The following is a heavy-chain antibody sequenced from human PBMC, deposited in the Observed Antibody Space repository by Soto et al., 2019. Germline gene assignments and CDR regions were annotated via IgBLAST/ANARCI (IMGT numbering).Heavy chain of an antibody. CDR1: GFTFDDYT. V-gene: IGHV3-43*01. CDR2: ISWDGGST. CDR3: AKDIQSDTAITVFDY. J-gene: IGHJ4*02. Sequence: GGSLRLSCAASGFTFDDYTMHWVRQAPGKGLEWVSLISWDGGSTYYADSVTGRFTISRDNSKNSLYLQMNSLRTEDTALYYYAKDIQSDTAITVFDYWGQGTLVTVSS. D-gene: IGHD5-18*01.